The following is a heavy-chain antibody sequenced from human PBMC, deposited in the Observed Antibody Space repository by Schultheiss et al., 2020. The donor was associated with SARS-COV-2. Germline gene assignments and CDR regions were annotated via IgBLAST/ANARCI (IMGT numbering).Heavy chain of an antibody. CDR1: GGSISSGGYY. Sequence: LRLSCTVSGGSISSGGYYWSWIRQHPGKGLEWIGYIYYSGSTYYNPSLKSRVTISVDTSKNQFSLKLSSVTAADTAVYYCARDPDCSSTSCPYYYGMDVWGQGTTVTVSS. J-gene: IGHJ6*02. CDR2: IYYSGST. CDR3: ARDPDCSSTSCPYYYGMDV. D-gene: IGHD2-2*01. V-gene: IGHV4-31*03.